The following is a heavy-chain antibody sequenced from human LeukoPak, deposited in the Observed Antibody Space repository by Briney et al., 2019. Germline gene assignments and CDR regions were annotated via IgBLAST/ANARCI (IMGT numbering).Heavy chain of an antibody. CDR1: GGSISSYY. Sequence: ASETLSLTRTVSGGSISSYYWSWIRQPPGKGLEWIGYIYYSGSTNYNPSLKSRVTISVDTSRNQFSLKLSSVTAADTAVYYCARAKTYYYDSSGYGPFDYWGQGTLVTVSS. J-gene: IGHJ4*02. V-gene: IGHV4-59*01. CDR2: IYYSGST. CDR3: ARAKTYYYDSSGYGPFDY. D-gene: IGHD3-22*01.